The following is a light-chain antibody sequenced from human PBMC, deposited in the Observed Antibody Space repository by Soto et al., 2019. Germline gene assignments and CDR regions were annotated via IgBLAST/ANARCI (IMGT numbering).Light chain of an antibody. J-gene: IGLJ1*01. CDR2: DVS. Sequence: QSALTQPASVSGSPGQSITISCTGTSSDIGGYNYVSWYQQYPGKAPKVMIYDVSNRPSGVSNRLSGSKSGNTASLTISGLQAEDEADYYCSSYTSSSTLEVFGTGTKVTVL. CDR1: SSDIGGYNY. CDR3: SSYTSSSTLEV. V-gene: IGLV2-14*01.